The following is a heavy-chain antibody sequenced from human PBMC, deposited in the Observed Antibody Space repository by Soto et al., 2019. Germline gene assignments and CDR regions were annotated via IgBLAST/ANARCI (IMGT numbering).Heavy chain of an antibody. Sequence: PGGSLRLSCAASGFTFSSYAMSWVRQAPGKGLEWVSAISGSGGSTYYADSVKGRFTISRDNSKNTLYLQMNSLRAEDTAVYYCAKGSKEVFWSGYQYNCFDTWGQGTLVTVSS. CDR3: AKGSKEVFWSGYQYNCFDT. V-gene: IGHV3-23*01. D-gene: IGHD3-3*01. J-gene: IGHJ5*02. CDR1: GFTFSSYA. CDR2: ISGSGGST.